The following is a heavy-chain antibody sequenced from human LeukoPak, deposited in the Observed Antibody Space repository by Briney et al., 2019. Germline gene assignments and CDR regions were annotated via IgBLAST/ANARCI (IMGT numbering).Heavy chain of an antibody. J-gene: IGHJ4*02. CDR2: ISAFNGDT. Sequence: ASVKVSCKASGYTFTSYGITWVRQAPGQGLEWMGWISAFNGDTNYAQKLQGRVTMTTETSTSTVYMELRSLRSNVTAVYYCASNTGSDSSGYAYWGQGTLVTVSS. CDR3: ASNTGSDSSGYAY. V-gene: IGHV1-18*01. CDR1: GYTFTSYG. D-gene: IGHD3-22*01.